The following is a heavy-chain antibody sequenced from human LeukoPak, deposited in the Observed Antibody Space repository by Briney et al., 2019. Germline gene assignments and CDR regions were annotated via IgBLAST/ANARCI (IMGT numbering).Heavy chain of an antibody. CDR3: ARGGGYGYGDYFDY. CDR2: ISSSSSTI. D-gene: IGHD5-18*01. Sequence: GGSLRLSCAASGFTFSSYSMNWVRQAPGKGLEWVSYISSSSSTIYYADSVKGRFTISRDNAKNSLYLQMNSLRAVDTAVYYCARGGGYGYGDYFDYWGQGTLVTVSS. V-gene: IGHV3-48*01. J-gene: IGHJ4*02. CDR1: GFTFSSYS.